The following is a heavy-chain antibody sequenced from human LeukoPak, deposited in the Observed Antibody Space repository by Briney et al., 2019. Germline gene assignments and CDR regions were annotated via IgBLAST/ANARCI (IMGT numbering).Heavy chain of an antibody. CDR1: GYSFSSYW. CDR2: IYPGDSDT. V-gene: IGHV5-51*01. Sequence: GESLQISCKGSGYSFSSYWIGWVRQLPGKGLEWMGIIYPGDSDTRYSPSFQGQVTISADKSINTAYLQWSSLKASDTAIYYCARRGEAMDPFDYWGQGTLVTVSS. D-gene: IGHD5-18*01. CDR3: ARRGEAMDPFDY. J-gene: IGHJ4*02.